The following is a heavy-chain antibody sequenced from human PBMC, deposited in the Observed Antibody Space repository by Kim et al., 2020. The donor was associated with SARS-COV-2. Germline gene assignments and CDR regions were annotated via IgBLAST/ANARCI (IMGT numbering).Heavy chain of an antibody. CDR1: GYSFTSYW. J-gene: IGHJ5*02. Sequence: GESLKISCKGSGYSFTSYWIGWVRPMPGKGLEWMGIIYPGDSDTRYSPSFQGQVTISADKSISTAYLQWSSLKASDTAMYYCARHELAGLYSGYDWGHSWFDPWGQGTLVTVSS. V-gene: IGHV5-51*01. CDR3: ARHELAGLYSGYDWGHSWFDP. CDR2: IYPGDSDT. D-gene: IGHD5-12*01.